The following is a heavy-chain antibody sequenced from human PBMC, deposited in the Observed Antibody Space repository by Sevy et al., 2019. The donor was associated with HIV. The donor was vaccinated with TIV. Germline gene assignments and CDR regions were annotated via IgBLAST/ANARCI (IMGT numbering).Heavy chain of an antibody. CDR2: ISYDGSNK. V-gene: IGHV3-30*18. J-gene: IGHJ3*02. CDR3: AKDAYYDYVWGSYRYTPDAFDI. D-gene: IGHD3-16*02. Sequence: GGSLRLSCAASGFTFSSYGMHWVRLAPGKGLEWVAVISYDGSNKYYADSVKGRFTISRDNSKNTLYLQMNSLRAEDTAVYYCAKDAYYDYVWGSYRYTPDAFDIWGQGTMVTVSS. CDR1: GFTFSSYG.